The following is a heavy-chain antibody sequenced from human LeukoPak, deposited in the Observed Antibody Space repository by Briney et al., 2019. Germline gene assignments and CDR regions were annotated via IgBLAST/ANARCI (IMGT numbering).Heavy chain of an antibody. J-gene: IGHJ4*02. D-gene: IGHD2-8*02. CDR3: ATYRQVLLPFEC. CDR2: IRGDGRDI. V-gene: IGHV3-23*01. Sequence: RGSLRLSCAASAFTFSSDGMSWVPQAPGQGLRGVSAIRGDGRDIFYADAVRGRFIISKDNTKSTLSLQINSLRVEDTAIYYCATYRQVLLPFECWGQGTLVTVS. CDR1: AFTFSSDG.